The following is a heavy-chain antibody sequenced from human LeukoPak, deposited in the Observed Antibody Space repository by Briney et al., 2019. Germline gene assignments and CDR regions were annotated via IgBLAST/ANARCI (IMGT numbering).Heavy chain of an antibody. J-gene: IGHJ5*02. Sequence: SETLSLTCAVYGGSFSGYYWSWIRQPPGKGLEWIGEINHSGSTNYNPSLKSRVTISVDMSKNQFSLKLSSVTAADTAVYYCARVGYCSSTSCYRHPGGTRFDPWGQGTLVTVSS. CDR2: INHSGST. D-gene: IGHD2-2*01. CDR3: ARVGYCSSTSCYRHPGGTRFDP. V-gene: IGHV4-34*01. CDR1: GGSFSGYY.